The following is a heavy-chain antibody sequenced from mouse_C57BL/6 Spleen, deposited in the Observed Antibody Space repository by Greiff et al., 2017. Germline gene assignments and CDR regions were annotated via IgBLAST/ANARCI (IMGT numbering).Heavy chain of an antibody. CDR1: GYTFTSYW. V-gene: IGHV1-55*01. CDR2: IYPGSGCT. Sequence: VQLQQPGAELVKPGASVKMSCKASGYTFTSYWIPWVKQRPGQGLEWIGDIYPGSGCTNYNQQFKSKATLTVDTSSSTAYMQLRSLTSEDSAVYYCARGDYDAMDYWGQGTSVTVSS. J-gene: IGHJ4*01. CDR3: ARGDYDAMDY.